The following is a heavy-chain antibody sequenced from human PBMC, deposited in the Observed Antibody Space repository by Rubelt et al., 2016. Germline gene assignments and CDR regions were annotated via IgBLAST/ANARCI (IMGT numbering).Heavy chain of an antibody. Sequence: QVQLQESGPGLVKPSETLSLTCTVSGGSISSFYWSWIRQPAGKGLEWIGRIYISGSTNYNPSLKSRGISAVGTAKNQFTRKRGSGTAVGWAVYYCARDGIAAAGHLNKFSIYWGQGTLVTVSS. D-gene: IGHD6-13*01. J-gene: IGHJ4*02. CDR1: GGSISSFY. CDR3: ARDGIAAAGHLNKFSIY. V-gene: IGHV4-4*07. CDR2: IYISGST.